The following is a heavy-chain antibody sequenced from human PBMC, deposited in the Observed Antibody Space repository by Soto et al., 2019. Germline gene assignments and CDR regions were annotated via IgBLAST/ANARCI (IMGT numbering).Heavy chain of an antibody. D-gene: IGHD1-26*01. CDR3: ARDRWELLLSFDY. V-gene: IGHV3-30-3*01. CDR1: GFTFSSYA. Sequence: QVQLVESGGGVVQPGRSLRLSCAASGFTFSSYAMHWVRQAPGKGLEWVAVISYDGSNKYYADSVKGRFTISRDNSKNTLYLQRNSLRAEDTAVYYCARDRWELLLSFDYWGQGTLVTVSS. CDR2: ISYDGSNK. J-gene: IGHJ4*02.